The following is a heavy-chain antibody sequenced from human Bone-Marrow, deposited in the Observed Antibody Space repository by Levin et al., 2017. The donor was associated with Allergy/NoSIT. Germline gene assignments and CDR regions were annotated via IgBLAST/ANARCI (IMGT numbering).Heavy chain of an antibody. J-gene: IGHJ5*02. Sequence: SETLSLTCTVSGGSISSGDYYWSWIRQPPGKGLEWIGYIYYSGSTYYNPSLKSRVTISVDTSKNQFSLKLSSVTAADTAVYYCARDRGCSSTSCYWAWFDPWGQGTLVTVSS. CDR2: IYYSGST. V-gene: IGHV4-30-4*01. CDR1: GGSISSGDYY. CDR3: ARDRGCSSTSCYWAWFDP. D-gene: IGHD2-2*01.